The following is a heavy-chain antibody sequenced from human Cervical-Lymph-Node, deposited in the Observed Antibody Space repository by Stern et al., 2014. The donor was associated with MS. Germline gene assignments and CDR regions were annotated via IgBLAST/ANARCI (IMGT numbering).Heavy chain of an antibody. CDR3: AHRYQLLWAV. Sequence: QVTLKESGPTLVKPTQTLTLTCTFSGFSLTTSGVGVGWIRQPPGKALEWLALIYWNDDKRYSPSLKSRLAITKDTSKNQVVLTVDPVDTATYYCAHRYQLLWAVWGQGTTVTVSS. V-gene: IGHV2-5*01. J-gene: IGHJ6*02. D-gene: IGHD4-23*01. CDR1: GFSLTTSGVG. CDR2: IYWNDDK.